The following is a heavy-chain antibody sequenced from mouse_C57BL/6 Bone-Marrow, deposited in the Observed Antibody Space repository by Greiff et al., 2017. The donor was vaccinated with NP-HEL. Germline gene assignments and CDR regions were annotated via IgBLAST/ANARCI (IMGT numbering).Heavy chain of an antibody. CDR2: INPGSGGT. Sequence: VQGVESGAELVRPGTSVKVSCKASGYAFTNYLIAWVKQRPGQGLEWIGVINPGSGGTNYNEKFKGKATLTADKSSSTAYMQLSSLTSEDSAVYFCARERRPRFTTYYFDYWGQGTTLTVSS. J-gene: IGHJ2*01. V-gene: IGHV1-54*01. CDR3: ARERRPRFTTYYFDY. CDR1: GYAFTNYL. D-gene: IGHD2-12*01.